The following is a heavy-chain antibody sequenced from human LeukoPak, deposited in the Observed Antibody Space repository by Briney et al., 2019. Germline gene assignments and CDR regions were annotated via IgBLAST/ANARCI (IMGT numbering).Heavy chain of an antibody. D-gene: IGHD3-22*01. V-gene: IGHV3-23*01. CDR1: GFPFSSYA. Sequence: PGGSLRLSCAASGFPFSSYAMSWVRQAPGKGLEWVSAISGSGTTTYYADSVKGRFTISRDNSKNTLYLQMNSLRAEDTAVYYCARDLKRRVYYDSSGSDDAFDIWGQGTMVTVSS. CDR2: ISGSGTTT. CDR3: ARDLKRRVYYDSSGSDDAFDI. J-gene: IGHJ3*02.